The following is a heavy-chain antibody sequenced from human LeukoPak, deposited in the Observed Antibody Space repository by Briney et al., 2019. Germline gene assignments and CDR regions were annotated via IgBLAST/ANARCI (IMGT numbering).Heavy chain of an antibody. CDR3: ARDPSSGWYLKGWFDP. J-gene: IGHJ5*02. Sequence: GGSLRLSCAASGFTFSSYGMSWVRQAPGKGLEWVSSISSSSNYIYYADSVKGRFTISRDNAKNSLYLQMNSLRAEDTAVYYCARDPSSGWYLKGWFDPWGQGTLVTVSS. CDR1: GFTFSSYG. CDR2: ISSSSNYI. V-gene: IGHV3-21*01. D-gene: IGHD6-19*01.